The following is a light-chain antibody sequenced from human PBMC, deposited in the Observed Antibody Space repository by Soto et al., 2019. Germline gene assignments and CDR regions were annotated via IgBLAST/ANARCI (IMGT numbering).Light chain of an antibody. CDR3: QQYNRYWT. CDR2: QAS. V-gene: IGKV1-5*03. J-gene: IGKJ1*01. Sequence: DIQMTQSPSTLSASVGDRVTITCRASQSISAWLAWYQDKPGKAPKLLIYQASNLESGVPSRFSGSGSGTEFTLTISSLQPDDFATYYCQQYNRYWTFGQGTKVEIK. CDR1: QSISAW.